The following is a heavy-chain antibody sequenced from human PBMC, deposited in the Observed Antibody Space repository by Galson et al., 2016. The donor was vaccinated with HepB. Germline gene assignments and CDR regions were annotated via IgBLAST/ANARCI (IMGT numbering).Heavy chain of an antibody. CDR3: ARAPGYSAFDI. V-gene: IGHV3-7*04. Sequence: SLRLSCAASGFTFGSYWMSWVRQAPGKGLELAANINQDGSEKSYVDSAKGRFTISRDNAKNSLYLQMNSLRAEDTAVYFCARAPGYSAFDIWGQGTMVTVSS. J-gene: IGHJ3*02. D-gene: IGHD5-12*01. CDR1: GFTFGSYW. CDR2: INQDGSEK.